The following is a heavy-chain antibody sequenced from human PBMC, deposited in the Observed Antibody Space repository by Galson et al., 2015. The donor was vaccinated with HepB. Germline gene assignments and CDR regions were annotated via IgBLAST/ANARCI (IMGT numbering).Heavy chain of an antibody. CDR3: ARDLAYSNGYFDF. D-gene: IGHD6-19*01. CDR2: ISYDGRNR. CDR1: GLTFKSYS. V-gene: IGHV3-30*04. J-gene: IGHJ4*02. Sequence: SLRLSCAVSGLTFKSYSMHWVRQAPGRGLEWVAVISYDGRNRFYGDSVQGRFTISRDNSKNTLYLQMNSLRTEDTAVYYCARDLAYSNGYFDFWGQGTLVTVSS.